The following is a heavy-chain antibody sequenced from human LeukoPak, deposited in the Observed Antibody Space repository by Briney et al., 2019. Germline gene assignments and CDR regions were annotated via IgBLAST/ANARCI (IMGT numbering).Heavy chain of an antibody. V-gene: IGHV1-24*01. CDR2: FDPAAGTT. Sequence: ASVKVSCKVSGDILSELSIHWVRQTPGKGFEWMGGFDPAAGTTLYAQTFQGRIIMTEDTSTGTTYMELGSLTSDDTAMYYCATLVVPAAKRGVWGQGTLVTVSS. CDR1: GDILSELS. D-gene: IGHD2-21*01. J-gene: IGHJ4*02. CDR3: ATLVVPAAKRGV.